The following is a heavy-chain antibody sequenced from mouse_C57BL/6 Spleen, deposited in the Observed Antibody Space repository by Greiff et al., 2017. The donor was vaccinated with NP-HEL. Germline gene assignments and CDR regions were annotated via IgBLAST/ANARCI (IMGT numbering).Heavy chain of an antibody. J-gene: IGHJ2*01. Sequence: VQLQQPGAELVKPGASVKLSCKASGYTFTSCWMQWVKQRPGQGLEWIGEIDPSDSYTNYNQKFKGKATLTVDTSSSTAYMQLSSLTSEDSAVYYCARGPPTVVDSGIYFDYWGQGTTLTVSS. D-gene: IGHD1-1*01. CDR3: ARGPPTVVDSGIYFDY. V-gene: IGHV1-50*01. CDR1: GYTFTSCW. CDR2: IDPSDSYT.